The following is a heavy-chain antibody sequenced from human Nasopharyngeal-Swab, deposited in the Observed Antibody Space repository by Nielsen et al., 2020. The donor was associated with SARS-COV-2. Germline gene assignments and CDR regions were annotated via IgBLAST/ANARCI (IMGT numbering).Heavy chain of an antibody. CDR1: GFTVSSNY. CDR3: AKGDYYDSSGYYYGFDY. D-gene: IGHD3-22*01. CDR2: IYSGGST. J-gene: IGHJ4*02. V-gene: IGHV3-53*05. Sequence: LKISCAASGFTVSSNYMSWVRQAPGKGLEWVSVIYSGGSTYYADSVKGRFTVSRDNSKNTLYLQMNSLRAEDTAVHYCAKGDYYDSSGYYYGFDYWGQGTLVTVSS.